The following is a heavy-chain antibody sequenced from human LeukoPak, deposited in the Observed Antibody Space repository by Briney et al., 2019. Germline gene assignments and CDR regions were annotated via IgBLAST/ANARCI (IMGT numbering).Heavy chain of an antibody. CDR1: GFTFSSYS. J-gene: IGHJ5*02. Sequence: PGGSLRLSCAASGFTFSSYSMNWVRQAPGQGLGWVSTITGSSGSTYYADSVKGRFTISRDNSKNTLYLQMNSLRVEDTAVYYCAKSGVVPGFRGGWFDPWGQGTLVTVSS. CDR2: ITGSSGST. CDR3: AKSGVVPGFRGGWFDP. D-gene: IGHD2-2*01. V-gene: IGHV3-23*01.